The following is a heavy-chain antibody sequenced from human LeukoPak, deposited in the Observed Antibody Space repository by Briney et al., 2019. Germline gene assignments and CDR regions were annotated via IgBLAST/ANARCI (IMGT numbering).Heavy chain of an antibody. J-gene: IGHJ4*02. CDR2: INSDGSST. Sequence: QPGGSLRLSCAASGFTFSSYWMHWVRQAPGKRLVWVSRINSDGSSTSYADSVKGRFTISRDNAKNTLYLQVNSLRAEDTAVYYCARDRGYTQDYWGQGTLATVSS. D-gene: IGHD5-12*01. V-gene: IGHV3-74*01. CDR3: ARDRGYTQDY. CDR1: GFTFSSYW.